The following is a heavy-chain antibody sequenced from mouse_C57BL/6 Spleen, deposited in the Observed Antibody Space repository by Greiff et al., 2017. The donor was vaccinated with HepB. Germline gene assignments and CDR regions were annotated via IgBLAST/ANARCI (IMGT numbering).Heavy chain of an antibody. CDR3: ARVGHYYGSSYAYYFDY. V-gene: IGHV5-16*01. D-gene: IGHD1-1*01. Sequence: EVKLVESEGGLVQPGSSMKLSCTASGFTFSDYYMAWVRQVPEKGLEWVANINYDGSSTYYLDSLKSRFIISRDNAKNILYLQMSSLKSEDTATYYCARVGHYYGSSYAYYFDYWGQGTTLTVSS. CDR2: INYDGSST. J-gene: IGHJ2*01. CDR1: GFTFSDYY.